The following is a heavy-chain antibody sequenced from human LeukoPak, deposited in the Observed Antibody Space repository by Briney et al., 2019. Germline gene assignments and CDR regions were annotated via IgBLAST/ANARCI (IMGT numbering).Heavy chain of an antibody. CDR2: ISWDGGIT. D-gene: IGHD1/OR15-1a*01. J-gene: IGHJ4*02. CDR1: GFPFDDYT. Sequence: TGGSLRLSCAASGFPFDDYTMHWVRQAPGKGLEWVSLISWDGGITYYADSVRGRFTISRDNNKKSLYLQMNSLRADDTALYYCAKGLGGTGDSWGQGTLVTVSS. V-gene: IGHV3-43*01. CDR3: AKGLGGTGDS.